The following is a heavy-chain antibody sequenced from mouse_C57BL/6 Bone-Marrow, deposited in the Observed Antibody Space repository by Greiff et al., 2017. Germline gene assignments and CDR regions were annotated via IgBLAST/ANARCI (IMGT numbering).Heavy chain of an antibody. D-gene: IGHD1-1*01. CDR3: ASAIYYYGSSLWYFDV. CDR1: GYTFTDYN. V-gene: IGHV1-18*01. Sequence: EVQLKESGPELVKPGASVKIPCKASGYTFTDYNMDWVKQSHGKSLEWIGDINPNNGGTIYNQKFKGKATLTVDKSSSTAYMELRSLTSEDTAVYYCASAIYYYGSSLWYFDVWGTGTTVTVSS. CDR2: INPNNGGT. J-gene: IGHJ1*03.